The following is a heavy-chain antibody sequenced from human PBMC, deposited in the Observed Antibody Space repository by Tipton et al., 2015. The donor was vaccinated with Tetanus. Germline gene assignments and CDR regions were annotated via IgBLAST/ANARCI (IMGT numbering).Heavy chain of an antibody. D-gene: IGHD2-21*02. CDR1: GYTFTGYY. CDR3: AREGFGYCGGDCLSDAFDI. CDR2: INPNSGGT. V-gene: IGHV1-2*02. J-gene: IGHJ3*02. Sequence: QVQLVQSGAEVKKPGASVKVSCKASGYTFTGYYMHWVRQAPGQGLEWMGWINPNSGGTNYAQKFQGRVTMTRDTSISTAYMELSRLRSDDTAVYYCAREGFGYCGGDCLSDAFDIWGKGTMVAVSS.